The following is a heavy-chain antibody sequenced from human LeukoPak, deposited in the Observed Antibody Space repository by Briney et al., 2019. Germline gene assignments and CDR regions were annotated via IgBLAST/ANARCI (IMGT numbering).Heavy chain of an antibody. CDR1: GCTFSSYG. CDR2: IRYDGSNK. CDR3: AKGGSVVPAAPGAFDI. D-gene: IGHD2-2*01. J-gene: IGHJ3*02. V-gene: IGHV3-30*02. Sequence: PGGSLRLSCAASGCTFSSYGMHWVRQAPGKGLEWVAFIRYDGSNKYYADSVKGRFTISRDNSKNTLYLQMNSLRAEGTAVYYCAKGGSVVPAAPGAFDIWGQGTMVTVSS.